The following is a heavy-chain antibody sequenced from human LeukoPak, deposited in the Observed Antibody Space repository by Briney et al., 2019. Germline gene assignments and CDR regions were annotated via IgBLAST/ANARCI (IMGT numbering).Heavy chain of an antibody. CDR3: ARHWSYCSGGSCSLGF. CDR1: GYSFTSYW. V-gene: IGHV5-51*01. D-gene: IGHD2-15*01. CDR2: IYPGDSDT. Sequence: GESLQISCKGSGYSFTSYWIGWVRPMPGKGLEWMGIIYPGDSDTRYSPSFQGQVTISADKSISTAYLQWSGLKASDTAMYYRARHWSYCSGGSCSLGFWGQGTLVTVSS. J-gene: IGHJ4*02.